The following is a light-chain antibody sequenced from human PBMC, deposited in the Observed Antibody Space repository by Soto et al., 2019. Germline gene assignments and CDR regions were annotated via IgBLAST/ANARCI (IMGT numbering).Light chain of an antibody. CDR3: LVIYKGVGEV. J-gene: IGLJ1*01. CDR2: DTS. CDR1: TGAVTSGHY. Sequence: QAVVTQEPSLTVSPGGTVTLTCGSSTGAVTSGHYPHWFQQKPGQAPRTLIYDTSNRHSWTPARFSGSLLGGKAALTLSDAQPEDEAEYYCLVIYKGVGEVFGTGTKVTVL. V-gene: IGLV7-46*01.